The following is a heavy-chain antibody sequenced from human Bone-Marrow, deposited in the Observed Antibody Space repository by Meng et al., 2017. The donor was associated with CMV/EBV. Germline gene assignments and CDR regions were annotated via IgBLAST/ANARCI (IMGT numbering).Heavy chain of an antibody. CDR1: GYTFTGYY. D-gene: IGHD3-3*01. Sequence: ASVKVSCKASGYTFTGYYMHWVRQAAGQGLEWMGWINPNSGGTNYAQKFQGRVTMTRDTSISTAYTERSRLRSYDTAVYYCSRDPIFGVVPANWFDPWGQGTLVTVSS. V-gene: IGHV1-2*02. CDR2: INPNSGGT. J-gene: IGHJ5*02. CDR3: SRDPIFGVVPANWFDP.